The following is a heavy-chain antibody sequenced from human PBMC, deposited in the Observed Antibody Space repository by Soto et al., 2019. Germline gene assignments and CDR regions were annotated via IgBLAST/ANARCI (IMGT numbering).Heavy chain of an antibody. V-gene: IGHV1-3*01. D-gene: IGHD6-13*01. CDR1: GYTFTSYA. Sequence: GASVKVSCKASGYTFTSYAMHWVRQAPGQRLEWMGWINAGNGNTKYSQKFQGRVTITRDTSASTAYMELSSLRSEDTAVYYCARCFRYSSSWYMGWFDPWGQGTLVTVSS. CDR2: INAGNGNT. J-gene: IGHJ5*02. CDR3: ARCFRYSSSWYMGWFDP.